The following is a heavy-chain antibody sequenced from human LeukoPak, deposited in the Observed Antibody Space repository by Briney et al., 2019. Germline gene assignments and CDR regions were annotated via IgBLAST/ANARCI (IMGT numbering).Heavy chain of an antibody. D-gene: IGHD5-12*01. CDR2: ISGDGSST. Sequence: GGSLRLSCAASGFTFSTYWMHWVRQAPGKGLVWVSCISGDGSSTSYADSVRGRFTISRDSAKNTLYLQMNSLGAEDTAEYYCARDPSGYGYWGQGTLVTVSS. CDR1: GFTFSTYW. CDR3: ARDPSGYGY. J-gene: IGHJ4*02. V-gene: IGHV3-74*01.